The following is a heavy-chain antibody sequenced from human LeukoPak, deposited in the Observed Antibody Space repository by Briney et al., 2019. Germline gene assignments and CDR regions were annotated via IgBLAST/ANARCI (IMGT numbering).Heavy chain of an antibody. J-gene: IGHJ4*02. D-gene: IGHD6-13*01. V-gene: IGHV3-66*01. CDR3: ARDRGQYSSSWAFDY. Sequence: PGGSLRLSCAASGFTVSSNYMSWVRQAPGKGLEWVSVIYSGGSTYYADSVKGRFTISRDNSKNTLYLQMNSLRAEDTAVYYCARDRGQYSSSWAFDYWGQGTLVTVSS. CDR1: GFTVSSNY. CDR2: IYSGGST.